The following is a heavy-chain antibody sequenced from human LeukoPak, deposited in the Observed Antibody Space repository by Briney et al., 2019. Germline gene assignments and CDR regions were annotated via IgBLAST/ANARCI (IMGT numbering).Heavy chain of an antibody. CDR1: GFTFRAYT. Sequence: GSLRLSCITSGFTFRAYTMNWVRQAPGKGLEWVASITSTSSYIYHADSLRGRFTISRDNDENSLFLQMDSLRAEDTAVYYCARGGSYYGQYYFDYWGQGTLVTVSS. CDR3: ARGGSYYGQYYFDY. V-gene: IGHV3-21*06. D-gene: IGHD1-26*01. J-gene: IGHJ4*02. CDR2: ITSTSSYI.